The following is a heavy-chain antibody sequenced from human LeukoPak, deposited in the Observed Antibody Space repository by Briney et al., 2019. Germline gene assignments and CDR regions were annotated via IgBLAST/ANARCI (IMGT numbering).Heavy chain of an antibody. CDR2: INPSGGTT. Sequence: ASVKVSCKASGYTFNSYSMNWVRQAPGQGLEWMGIINPSGGTTSYAQKFQGRVTMTRDMSTSAVYMELSSLRSEDTAVYYCASSRYDYDSRVLDPPSDYWGQGTLVSVSA. V-gene: IGHV1-46*02. D-gene: IGHD3-22*01. J-gene: IGHJ4*02. CDR3: ASSRYDYDSRVLDPPSDY. CDR1: GYTFNSYS.